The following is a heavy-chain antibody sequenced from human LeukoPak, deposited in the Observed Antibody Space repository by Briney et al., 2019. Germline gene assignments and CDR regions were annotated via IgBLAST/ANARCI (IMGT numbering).Heavy chain of an antibody. CDR3: ARGGFWSGYSSRYYYYMDV. D-gene: IGHD3-3*01. CDR2: INHSGST. Sequence: SETLSLTCAVYGGSFSGYYWSWIRQPPGKGLEWIGEINHSGSTNYNPSLKSRVTISVDTSKNQFSLKLSSVTAADTAVYYCARGGFWSGYSSRYYYYMDVWGKGTTVTVSS. J-gene: IGHJ6*03. V-gene: IGHV4-34*01. CDR1: GGSFSGYY.